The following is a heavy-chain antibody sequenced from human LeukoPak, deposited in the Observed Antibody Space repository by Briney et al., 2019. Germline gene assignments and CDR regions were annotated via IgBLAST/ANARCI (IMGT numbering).Heavy chain of an antibody. J-gene: IGHJ3*02. CDR2: IYHSGNT. CDR3: ARIQHQDAFDI. V-gene: IGHV4-38-2*02. Sequence: PSETLSLTCSVSGYSISSGYYWGWIRQPPGKGLEWMGYIYHSGNTYYNPSLKSRVTISVDTSKNQFSLKLTSVTAADTAVYYCARIQHQDAFDIWGQGTMVTVSS. CDR1: GYSISSGYY. D-gene: IGHD5-18*01.